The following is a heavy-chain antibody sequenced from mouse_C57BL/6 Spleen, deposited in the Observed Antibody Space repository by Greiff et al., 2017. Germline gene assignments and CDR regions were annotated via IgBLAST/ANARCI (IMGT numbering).Heavy chain of an antibody. V-gene: IGHV5-9-1*02. D-gene: IGHD4-1*01. Sequence: EVKLMESGEGLVKPGGSLKLSCAASGFTFSSYAMSWVRQTPEKRLEWVAYISSGGDYIYYADTVKGRFTISRDNARNTLYLQMSSLKSEDTAMYYCTRGETGYWYFDVWGTGTTVTVSS. J-gene: IGHJ1*03. CDR1: GFTFSSYA. CDR2: ISSGGDYI. CDR3: TRGETGYWYFDV.